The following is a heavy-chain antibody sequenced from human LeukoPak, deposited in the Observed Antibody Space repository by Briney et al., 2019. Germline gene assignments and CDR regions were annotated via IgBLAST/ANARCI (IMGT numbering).Heavy chain of an antibody. Sequence: PSETLSLTCAVSGGSITSSSYYWGWIRQPPGKGLEWIGSIYYSGSTYYNPSLKSRVTISVDTPKNQFSLKLSSVTAVDTAVYYCARGGAYCGGDCYSDDAFDIWGQGTMVTASS. V-gene: IGHV4-39*01. CDR2: IYYSGST. J-gene: IGHJ3*02. CDR1: GGSITSSSYY. CDR3: ARGGAYCGGDCYSDDAFDI. D-gene: IGHD2-21*02.